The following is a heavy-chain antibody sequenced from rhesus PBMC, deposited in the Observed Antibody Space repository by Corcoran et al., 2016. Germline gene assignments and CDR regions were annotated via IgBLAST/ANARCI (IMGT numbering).Heavy chain of an antibody. Sequence: EVQLVESGGGSAKPGGSLRLSCAASGFTFSSYWMHWIRQAPGKGLEWISVINRPLSSTYDAAAVVCRFTISRENAMSTLFLQLAGLSAEDTDVYYFAGACSTYGLDSWGQGVVVTVSS. CDR3: AGACSTYGLDS. V-gene: IGHV3-14*01. CDR1: GFTFSSYW. CDR2: INRPLSST. J-gene: IGHJ6*01.